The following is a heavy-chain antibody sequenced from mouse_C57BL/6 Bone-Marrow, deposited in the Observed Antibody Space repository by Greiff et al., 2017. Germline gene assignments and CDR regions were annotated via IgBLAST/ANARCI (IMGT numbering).Heavy chain of an antibody. V-gene: IGHV14-4*01. D-gene: IGHD1-1*01. CDR3: TTPTVTYFDY. CDR2: LDPENGDT. J-gene: IGHJ2*01. Sequence: EVQLVESGAELVRPGASVKLSCKASGFNIKDDYMHWVKQRPEQGLEWIGWLDPENGDTEYASKFQGKATITADPSSNTAYLQLSSLPSEDTAVYYCTTPTVTYFDYWGQGTTLTVSS. CDR1: GFNIKDDY.